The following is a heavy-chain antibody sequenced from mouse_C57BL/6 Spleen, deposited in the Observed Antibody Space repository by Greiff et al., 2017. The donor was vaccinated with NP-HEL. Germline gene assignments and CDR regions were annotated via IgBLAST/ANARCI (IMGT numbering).Heavy chain of an antibody. CDR2: INPGSGGT. D-gene: IGHD2-5*01. CDR3: ARDSNPAWFAY. J-gene: IGHJ3*01. Sequence: VQLQQSGAELVRPGTSVKVSCKASGYAFTNYLIEWVKQRPGQGLEWIGVINPGSGGTNYNEKFKGKATLTADKSSSTAYMQLSSLTSEDSAVYFCARDSNPAWFAYWGQGTLVTVSA. V-gene: IGHV1-54*01. CDR1: GYAFTNYL.